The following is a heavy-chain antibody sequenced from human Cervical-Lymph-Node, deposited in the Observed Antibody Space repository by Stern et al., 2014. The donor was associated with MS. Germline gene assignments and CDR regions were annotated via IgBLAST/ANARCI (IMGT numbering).Heavy chain of an antibody. CDR2: IIPIFGTA. CDR3: ARRAATVVTFNWYFDL. CDR1: GGTFTSYA. V-gene: IGHV1-69*01. J-gene: IGHJ2*01. D-gene: IGHD4-23*01. Sequence: VQLVQSGAEVKKPGSSVKVSCKASGGTFTSYAISWVRQVPGQGLEWMGVIIPIFGTANYAQKFQGRVTISADESTSTAYMELSSLRSEDTSVYYCARRAATVVTFNWYFDLWGRGTLVTVSS.